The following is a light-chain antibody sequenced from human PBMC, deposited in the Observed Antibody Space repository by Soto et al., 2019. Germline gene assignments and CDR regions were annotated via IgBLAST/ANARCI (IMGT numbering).Light chain of an antibody. CDR3: QQRSDWPWT. Sequence: EIVLTHSPGTLSLSPVERATLSCSSSQSVSSSYLAWYQQKPGQAPRLLIYGASSRATGIPDRFSGSGSGTDFTLTISRLEPEDFAVYYCQQRSDWPWTFGQGTKVDI. CDR1: QSVSSSY. V-gene: IGKV3D-20*02. J-gene: IGKJ1*01. CDR2: GAS.